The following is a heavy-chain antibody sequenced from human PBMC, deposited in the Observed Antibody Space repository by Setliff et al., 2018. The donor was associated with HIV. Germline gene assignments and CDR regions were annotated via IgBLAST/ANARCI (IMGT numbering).Heavy chain of an antibody. J-gene: IGHJ6*03. Sequence: ASVKVSCKASGYNYITFGISWVRQAPGQGLEWMGWISVYNGNTKYAQKFQGRVTMTTDTSTSTAYMELRSLRSDDTAVYYCARGSSGYYYHYFYYMDVWGKGTTVTVSS. V-gene: IGHV1-18*01. CDR3: ARGSSGYYYHYFYYMDV. CDR1: GYNYITFG. CDR2: ISVYNGNT. D-gene: IGHD3-22*01.